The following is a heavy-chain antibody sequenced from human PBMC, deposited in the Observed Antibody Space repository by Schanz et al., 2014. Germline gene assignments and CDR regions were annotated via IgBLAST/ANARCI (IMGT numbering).Heavy chain of an antibody. CDR2: IWYDGSNK. Sequence: QVQLVESGGGVVQPGRSLRLSCAASGFTFSSYGMHWVRQAPGKGLEWVAVIWYDGSNKYYADSVKGRFTISRDNSKNTLFLQMNSLRAEDTAVYYCARKVVAFDYWGQGTLVTVSS. CDR1: GFTFSSYG. V-gene: IGHV3-33*01. J-gene: IGHJ4*02. D-gene: IGHD2-15*01. CDR3: ARKVVAFDY.